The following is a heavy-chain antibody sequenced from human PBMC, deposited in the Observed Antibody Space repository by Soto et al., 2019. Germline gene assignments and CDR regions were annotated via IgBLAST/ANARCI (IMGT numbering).Heavy chain of an antibody. Sequence: EVQLVESGGGLVKPGGSLRLSCGASGFIFSRYNMNWVRQAPGKGLEWVSSISRSSSYINYAASVKGRFTISRDSAKNSLFLPMNSLRAEVTAVYYCARDQLDLNDDKVFDYWGQGTLVTVSS. J-gene: IGHJ4*02. CDR3: ARDQLDLNDDKVFDY. D-gene: IGHD1-1*01. V-gene: IGHV3-21*02. CDR2: ISRSSSYI. CDR1: GFIFSRYN.